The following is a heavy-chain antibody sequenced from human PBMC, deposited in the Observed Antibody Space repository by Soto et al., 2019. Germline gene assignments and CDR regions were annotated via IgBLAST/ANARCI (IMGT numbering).Heavy chain of an antibody. Sequence: PSETLSLTCTVSGGSISSGGYYWSWIRQHPEKGLEWIGHIYHSGNTYYNPSLKSRVTISVDTSKNQFSLELSSVIAADTAVYYCARDASTSWNYLDYWGQGTLVTVSS. D-gene: IGHD6-13*01. CDR3: ARDASTSWNYLDY. CDR2: IYHSGNT. J-gene: IGHJ4*02. CDR1: GGSISSGGYY. V-gene: IGHV4-31*03.